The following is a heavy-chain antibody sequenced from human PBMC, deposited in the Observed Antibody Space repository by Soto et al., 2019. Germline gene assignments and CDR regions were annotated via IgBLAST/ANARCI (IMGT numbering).Heavy chain of an antibody. CDR3: ARDLVVVTAINQPDY. V-gene: IGHV3-30-3*01. J-gene: IGHJ4*02. D-gene: IGHD2-21*02. Sequence: GGSLRLSCAASGFTFSSYAMHWVRQAPGKGLEWVAVISYDGSNKYYADSVKGRFTISRDNSKNTLYLQMNSLRAEDTAVYYCARDLVVVTAINQPDYWGQGTLVTVS. CDR2: ISYDGSNK. CDR1: GFTFSSYA.